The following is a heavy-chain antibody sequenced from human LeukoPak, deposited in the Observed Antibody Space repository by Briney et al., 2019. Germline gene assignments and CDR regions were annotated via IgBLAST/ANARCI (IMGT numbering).Heavy chain of an antibody. CDR2: INGDGSET. V-gene: IGHV3-74*01. J-gene: IGHJ1*01. Sequence: GGSLRLSCAASGFTFNNFYMHWARQAPGEGLVWVARINGDGSETNYADSVKGRFTISRDNAKKKLYLQMNSLRAEDTAVYYCVRVTENWGQGTLVTVSS. CDR3: VRVTEN. CDR1: GFTFNNFY.